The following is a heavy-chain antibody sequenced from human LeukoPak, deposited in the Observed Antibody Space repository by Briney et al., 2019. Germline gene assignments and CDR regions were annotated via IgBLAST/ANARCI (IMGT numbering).Heavy chain of an antibody. J-gene: IGHJ5*02. D-gene: IGHD3-10*01. CDR3: ARARAELLWFGELYRSDP. CDR2: IKQDGSEK. V-gene: IGHV3-7*01. Sequence: PGGSLRLSCAASGFTFSSYWMSWVRQAPGKGLEWVANIKQDGSEKYYVDSVKGRFTISRDNAKNSLYLQMNSLRAEDTAVYYCARARAELLWFGELYRSDPWGQGTLVTVSS. CDR1: GFTFSSYW.